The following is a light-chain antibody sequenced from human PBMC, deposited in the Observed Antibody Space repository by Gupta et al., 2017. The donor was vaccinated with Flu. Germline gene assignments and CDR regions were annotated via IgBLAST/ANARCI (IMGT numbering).Light chain of an antibody. V-gene: IGLV1-47*01. J-gene: IGLJ3*02. CDR1: SSNIGSNY. CDR3: ASWDDSLSGWV. Sequence: QSVLTQPSSASGTPGQRVTISCSGSSSNIGSNYVYWYQQLPGTAPKLLIYRNNQRPSGVPDRFSGSKSGTSASLAISGLRSEDEADYYCASWDDSLSGWVFSGGTKLTVL. CDR2: RNN.